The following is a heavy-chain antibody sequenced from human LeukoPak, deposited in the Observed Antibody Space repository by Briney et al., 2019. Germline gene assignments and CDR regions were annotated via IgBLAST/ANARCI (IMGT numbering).Heavy chain of an antibody. CDR1: GFTFSDHY. Sequence: PGGSLRLSCAASGFTFSDHYMDWVRQAPGKGLDWVGRSRNKANSYTTEYAASVKGRFTISRDDSKNSLYLQMNSLKTEDTAVYYCTRGTRVGAPTLADYRGQGTLVTVSS. J-gene: IGHJ4*02. D-gene: IGHD1-26*01. CDR3: TRGTRVGAPTLADY. V-gene: IGHV3-72*01. CDR2: SRNKANSYTT.